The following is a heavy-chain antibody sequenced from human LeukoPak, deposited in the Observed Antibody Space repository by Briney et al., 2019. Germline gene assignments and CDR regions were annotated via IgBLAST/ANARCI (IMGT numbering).Heavy chain of an antibody. D-gene: IGHD1-1*01. CDR3: ATQLERRFKGGNWFDP. J-gene: IGHJ5*02. Sequence: PGGSLRLSCAASGFTFSSYAMSWVRQAPGKGLEWVSAIRGSGGSTYYADSVKGRFTISRDNSKNTLYLQMNSLRAEDTAVYYCATQLERRFKGGNWFDPWGQGTLVTVSS. V-gene: IGHV3-23*01. CDR1: GFTFSSYA. CDR2: IRGSGGST.